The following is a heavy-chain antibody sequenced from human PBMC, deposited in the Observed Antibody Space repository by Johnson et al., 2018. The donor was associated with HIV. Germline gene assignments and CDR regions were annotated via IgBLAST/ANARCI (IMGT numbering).Heavy chain of an antibody. J-gene: IGHJ3*02. Sequence: QVQLVESGGVVVQPGGSLRLSCAASGFKFHEYAMHWVRQAPGKGLEWVAVISYDGSNKYYADSVKGRFTISRDNSKNTLYLQMNSLRAEDTAVYYCAKDHLLQGAFDIWGQGTMVTVSS. V-gene: IGHV3-30-3*01. CDR2: ISYDGSNK. CDR3: AKDHLLQGAFDI. CDR1: GFKFHEYA.